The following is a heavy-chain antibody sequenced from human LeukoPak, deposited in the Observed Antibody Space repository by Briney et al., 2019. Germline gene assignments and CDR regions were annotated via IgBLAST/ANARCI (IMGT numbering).Heavy chain of an antibody. D-gene: IGHD6-13*01. CDR1: GFTVSSSY. Sequence: HPGGSLRLSCAASGFTVSSSYVSWVRQAPGKGLEWVSVIYSGGITYYADSVKGRFTFSRDNSKNTLYLQMNSLRVDDTAVYYCARDGPSRYSSSWHGGAFDIWGQGTMVTVSS. CDR2: IYSGGIT. V-gene: IGHV3-53*01. CDR3: ARDGPSRYSSSWHGGAFDI. J-gene: IGHJ3*02.